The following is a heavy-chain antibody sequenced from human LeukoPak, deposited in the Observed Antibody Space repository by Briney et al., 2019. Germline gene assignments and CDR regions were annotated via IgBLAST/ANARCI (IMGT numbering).Heavy chain of an antibody. D-gene: IGHD3-22*01. Sequence: SETLSLTCTVSGGSITSYYWSWIRQPPGKGLEWIGYIYHSGSTNYNPSLKSRVTISVDTSKNHFSLKLSSVTAADTAVYYCARHGNYYDSSGYNYYFDYWGQGTLGTVSS. CDR3: ARHGNYYDSSGYNYYFDY. CDR1: GGSITSYY. J-gene: IGHJ4*02. V-gene: IGHV4-59*08. CDR2: IYHSGST.